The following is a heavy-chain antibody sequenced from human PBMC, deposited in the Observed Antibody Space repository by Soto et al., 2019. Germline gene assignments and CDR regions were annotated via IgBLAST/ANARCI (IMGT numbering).Heavy chain of an antibody. CDR1: GGSISSSSYY. CDR3: ARKLLWFGELVYWFDP. CDR2: IYYSGST. D-gene: IGHD3-10*01. J-gene: IGHJ5*02. V-gene: IGHV4-39*01. Sequence: SETLSLTCTVSGGSISSSSYYWGWIRQPPGKGLEWIGSIYYSGSTYYNPSLKSRVTISVDTSKNQFSLKLSSVTAADTAVYYCARKLLWFGELVYWFDPWGQGTLVTVSS.